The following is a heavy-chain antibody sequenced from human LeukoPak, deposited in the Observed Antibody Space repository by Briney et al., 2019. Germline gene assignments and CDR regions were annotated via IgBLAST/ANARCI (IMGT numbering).Heavy chain of an antibody. CDR2: IIPIFGTA. CDR3: ARMGAGITIFGVAIPTYYYYGMDV. V-gene: IGHV1-69*13. CDR1: GGTFSSYA. J-gene: IGHJ6*02. D-gene: IGHD3-3*01. Sequence: ASVKVSCKASGGTFSSYAISWVRQAPGQGLEWMGGIIPIFGTANYAQKFQGRATITADESTGTAYMELSSLRSEDTAVYYCARMGAGITIFGVAIPTYYYYGMDVWGQGTTVTVSS.